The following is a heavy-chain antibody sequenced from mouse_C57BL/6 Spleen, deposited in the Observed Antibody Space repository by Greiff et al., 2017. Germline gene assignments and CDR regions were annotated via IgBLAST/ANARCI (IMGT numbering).Heavy chain of an antibody. CDR1: GYAFTNYL. Sequence: VQLQQSGAELVRPGTSVKVSCKASGYAFTNYLIEWVKQRPGQGLEWIGVINPGSGGTNYNEKFKGKATLTADKASSTAYMQLSSLTSEDSAVYFCARGGLGRGDAMDYWGQGTSVTVSS. D-gene: IGHD4-1*01. CDR2: INPGSGGT. J-gene: IGHJ4*01. CDR3: ARGGLGRGDAMDY. V-gene: IGHV1-54*01.